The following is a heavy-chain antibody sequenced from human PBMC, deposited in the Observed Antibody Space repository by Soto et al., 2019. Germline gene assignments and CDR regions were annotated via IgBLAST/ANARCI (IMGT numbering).Heavy chain of an antibody. Sequence: EVQLVESGGGLVQPGRSLRLSCAASGFTFDDYAMHWVRQAPGKGLEWVSGISWNSGSIGYADSVKGRFTISRDNAKNSLYLQMNSLRAEDTALYYCAKDRVSGGPDAFDIWGQGTMVTVSS. CDR1: GFTFDDYA. CDR3: AKDRVSGGPDAFDI. D-gene: IGHD1-26*01. V-gene: IGHV3-9*01. J-gene: IGHJ3*02. CDR2: ISWNSGSI.